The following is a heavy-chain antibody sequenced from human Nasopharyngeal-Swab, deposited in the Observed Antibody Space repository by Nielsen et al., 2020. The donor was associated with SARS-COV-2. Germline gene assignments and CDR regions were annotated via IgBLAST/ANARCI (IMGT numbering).Heavy chain of an antibody. V-gene: IGHV4-30-2*01. J-gene: IGHJ3*01. CDR2: IYQSGST. CDR3: AREISGGSSHDAFDV. D-gene: IGHD2-15*01. Sequence: RQPPGKGLEWIGYIYQSGSTDYNPSLKSRVTISIDRSKNQFSLKLISVTAADTAVYYCAREISGGSSHDAFDVWGQGTMVTVSS.